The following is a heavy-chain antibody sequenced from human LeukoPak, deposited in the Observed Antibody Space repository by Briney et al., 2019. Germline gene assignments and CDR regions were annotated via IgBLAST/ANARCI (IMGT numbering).Heavy chain of an antibody. Sequence: GGSLRLSCSASGFTFSSSWMHWGRQAPGKGLVWVSRIRTDGSRTDYADSVAGRFAISRDNARNTLYLPMNSLRAEETAVYYCARAPPYGSGSYELAYWGQGDLVTVSS. D-gene: IGHD3-10*01. V-gene: IGHV3-74*01. J-gene: IGHJ4*02. CDR1: GFTFSSSW. CDR3: ARAPPYGSGSYELAY. CDR2: IRTDGSRT.